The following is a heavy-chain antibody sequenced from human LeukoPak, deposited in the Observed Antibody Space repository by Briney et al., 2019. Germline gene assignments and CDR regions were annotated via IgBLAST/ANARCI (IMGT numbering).Heavy chain of an antibody. CDR1: GFTFSDYY. Sequence: GGSLRLSCAASGFTFSDYYMSWIRQAPGKGLEWVSYISGSSSYTNYADSVKGRFTISRDNAKNSLYLQMNSLRAEDTAVYYCARPLTGDYVDYWGQGTLVTVSS. CDR3: ARPLTGDYVDY. D-gene: IGHD1-14*01. CDR2: ISGSSSYT. V-gene: IGHV3-11*06. J-gene: IGHJ4*02.